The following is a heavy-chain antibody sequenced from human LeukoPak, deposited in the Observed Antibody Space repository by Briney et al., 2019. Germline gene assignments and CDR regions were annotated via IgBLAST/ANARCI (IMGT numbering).Heavy chain of an antibody. CDR2: ISGSGGST. D-gene: IGHD3-22*01. Sequence: AGGSLRLSCAASGFTFSSYAMSWVRQAPGKGLEWVSAISGSGGSTYYADSVKGRFTISRDNSKNTLYLQMNSLRAEDTAVYYCATHYDSSGYYPRQTDYWGQGTLVTISS. CDR3: ATHYDSSGYYPRQTDY. J-gene: IGHJ4*02. CDR1: GFTFSSYA. V-gene: IGHV3-23*01.